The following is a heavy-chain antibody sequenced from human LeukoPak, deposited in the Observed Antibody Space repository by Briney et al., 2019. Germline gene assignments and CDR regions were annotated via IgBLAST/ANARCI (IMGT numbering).Heavy chain of an antibody. CDR3: AKGYWNPGY. V-gene: IGHV3-23*01. J-gene: IGHJ4*02. CDR1: GFTFSTYA. Sequence: GGSLRLSCVASGFTFSTYAMTWVRQAPGKGLEWVSGISGSGSSTYYADSVKGRFTISRDNSKSTLYLQMNNLRAEDTALYYCAKGYWNPGYWGQGTLVTVSS. D-gene: IGHD1-1*01. CDR2: ISGSGSST.